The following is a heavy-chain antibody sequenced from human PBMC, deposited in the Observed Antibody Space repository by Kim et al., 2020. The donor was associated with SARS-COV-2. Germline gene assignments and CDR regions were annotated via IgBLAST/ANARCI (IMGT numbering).Heavy chain of an antibody. J-gene: IGHJ4*02. CDR2: IKSKTDGGTT. CDR1: GFTFSNAW. D-gene: IGHD6-13*01. CDR3: TTGSLIAAAGTVDY. V-gene: IGHV3-15*01. Sequence: GGSLRLSCAASGFTFSNAWMSWVRQAPGKGLEWVGHIKSKTDGGTTDYAAPVKGRFTISRDDSKNTLYLQMNSLKTEDTAVYYCTTGSLIAAAGTVDYWGQGTLVTVSS.